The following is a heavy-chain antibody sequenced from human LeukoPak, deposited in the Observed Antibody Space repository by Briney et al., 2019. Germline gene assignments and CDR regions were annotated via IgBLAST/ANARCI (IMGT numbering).Heavy chain of an antibody. CDR2: INPNNGAT. CDR3: ARYNWDDVVSALDS. CDR1: GYTFSGYN. D-gene: IGHD1-1*01. V-gene: IGHV1-2*02. J-gene: IGHJ4*02. Sequence: ASVRVSCKASGYTFSGYNIHWVRQAPGQGLEWMGWINPNNGATHYAQKFQGGVIMTRDPSITTFYMEVSSLTSDDTACYYCARYNWDDVVSALDSWGQGTLVTVSS.